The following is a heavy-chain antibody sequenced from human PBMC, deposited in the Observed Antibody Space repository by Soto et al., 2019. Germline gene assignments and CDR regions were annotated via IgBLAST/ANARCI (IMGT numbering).Heavy chain of an antibody. D-gene: IGHD1-1*01. V-gene: IGHV1-46*01. CDR3: SRNDKSGLDY. J-gene: IGHJ4*02. CDR1: GYSFTTYY. Sequence: QVQLVQSGAEVKKPGASVQVSCKASGYSFTTYYMHWVRQAPGQGLEWMGMINPSGGSTSYAQKFQGRVSMTRDKSTSKVYMELSSLRSEDTAVYYCSRNDKSGLDYWGQGTLVTVSS. CDR2: INPSGGST.